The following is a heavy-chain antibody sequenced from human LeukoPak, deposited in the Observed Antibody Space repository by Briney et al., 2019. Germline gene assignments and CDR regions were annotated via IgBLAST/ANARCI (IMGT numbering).Heavy chain of an antibody. CDR3: ATDLVGATTTRGVEYFQH. D-gene: IGHD1-26*01. CDR1: GYTLTELS. J-gene: IGHJ1*01. Sequence: GASVKVSCKVSGYTLTELSTHWVRQAPGKGLEWMGGFDPEDGETIYAQKFQGRVTMTEDTSTDTAYMELSSLRSEDTAVYYCATDLVGATTTRGVEYFQHWGQGTLVTVSS. V-gene: IGHV1-24*01. CDR2: FDPEDGET.